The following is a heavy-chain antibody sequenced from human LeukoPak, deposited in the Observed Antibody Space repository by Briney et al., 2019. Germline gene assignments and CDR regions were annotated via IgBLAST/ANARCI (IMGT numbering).Heavy chain of an antibody. CDR2: ISPGSDFT. CDR1: GFFFGDFG. D-gene: IGHD3-22*01. J-gene: IGHJ4*02. CDR3: ARGDSAPYFLPSRLPY. Sequence: GGSLRLSCAASGFFFGDFGMNWVRQSPGKGLEWVSSISPGSDFTYYADSMKGRFTISRDNAKSSLYLQMNSLRADDTAVYYCARGDSAPYFLPSRLPYCGQGILVTVSS. V-gene: IGHV3-21*06.